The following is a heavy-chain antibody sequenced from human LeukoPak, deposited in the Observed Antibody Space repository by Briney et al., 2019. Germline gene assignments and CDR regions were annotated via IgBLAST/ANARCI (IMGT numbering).Heavy chain of an antibody. Sequence: RLSFAASGFPFSNYGMHWVRQAPGKGLEWVGWMNPNSGNTGYAQKFQGRVTMTRNTSISTAYMELSSLRSEDTAVYYCARGVRGGAAYWGQGTLVTVSS. CDR2: MNPNSGNT. V-gene: IGHV1-8*02. CDR3: ARGVRGGAAY. CDR1: GFPFSNYG. D-gene: IGHD3-10*01. J-gene: IGHJ4*02.